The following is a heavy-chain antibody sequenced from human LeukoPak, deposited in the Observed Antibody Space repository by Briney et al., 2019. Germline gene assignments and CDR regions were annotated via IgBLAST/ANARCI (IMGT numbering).Heavy chain of an antibody. CDR2: ISGSGGST. CDR3: AKASFLDYGDYWYAFDI. D-gene: IGHD4-17*01. V-gene: IGHV3-23*01. Sequence: GESLRLSCAASGFTFSSYAMSWVRQAPGKGLEWVSAISGSGGSTYYADSVKGRFTISRDNSKNTLYLQMNSLRAEDTAVYYCAKASFLDYGDYWYAFDIWGQGTMVTVSS. CDR1: GFTFSSYA. J-gene: IGHJ3*02.